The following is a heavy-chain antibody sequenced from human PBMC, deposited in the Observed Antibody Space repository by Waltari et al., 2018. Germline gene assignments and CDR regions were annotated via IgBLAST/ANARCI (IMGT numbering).Heavy chain of an antibody. J-gene: IGHJ3*02. Sequence: QVQLVQSGAEVKKPGASVKVSCKVSGYTLTELSMHWVRQAPGKGLEWMGGFVPEAGEAVKAQKFQGRVTMTKVTSTDAANMELSSLGSEDTAVYYCATARLYRAIDAFDIWGQGTMVTVSS. CDR2: FVPEAGEA. CDR1: GYTLTELS. CDR3: ATARLYRAIDAFDI. V-gene: IGHV1-24*01.